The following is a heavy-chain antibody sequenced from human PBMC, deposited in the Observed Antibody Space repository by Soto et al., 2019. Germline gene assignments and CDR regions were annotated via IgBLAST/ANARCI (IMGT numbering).Heavy chain of an antibody. CDR3: ARLPDCSGGSCYRDAFDI. CDR2: IYYSGST. Sequence: SETLSLTCTVSGGSISSYYWSWIRQPPGKGLEWIGYIYYSGSTNYNHSLKSRVTISVDTSKNQFSLKLSSVTAADTAVYYCARLPDCSGGSCYRDAFDIWGQGTMVTVSS. D-gene: IGHD2-15*01. J-gene: IGHJ3*02. CDR1: GGSISSYY. V-gene: IGHV4-59*08.